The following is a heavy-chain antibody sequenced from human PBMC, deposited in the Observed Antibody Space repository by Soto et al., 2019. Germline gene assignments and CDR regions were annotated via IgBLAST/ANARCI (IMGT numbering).Heavy chain of an antibody. J-gene: IGHJ4*02. CDR2: TNGNLGTG. CDR3: ARRDSHGFFRYFDN. D-gene: IGHD3-10*01. V-gene: IGHV1-69*06. CDR1: GGTFSSYP. Sequence: QVQLVQSGAEVKRPGSSVKVSCKAPGGTFSSYPIIWVRQAPGQGLEWMGGTNGNLGTGNYAQKFRGRLTITTDISTTTAYMEPSSLTSEDTAVYYCARRDSHGFFRYFDNWGQGTLVTVSS.